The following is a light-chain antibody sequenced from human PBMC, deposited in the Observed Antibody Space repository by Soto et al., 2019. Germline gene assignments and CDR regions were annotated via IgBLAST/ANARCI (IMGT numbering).Light chain of an antibody. CDR3: QQRRVWPLT. CDR1: QTVGNH. J-gene: IGKJ3*01. V-gene: IGKV3-11*02. Sequence: EIVMTQSPATLSLSPGERATLSCGASQTVGNHLTWYQQKPGQAPRLLIYETFDRATDIPARFIGSGSGRVFTLTISSLEPEDSAVYYCQQRRVWPLTFGPGTKVEIK. CDR2: ETF.